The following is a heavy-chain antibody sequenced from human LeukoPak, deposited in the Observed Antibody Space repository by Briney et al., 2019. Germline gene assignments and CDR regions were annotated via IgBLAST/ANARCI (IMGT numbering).Heavy chain of an antibody. V-gene: IGHV4-59*12. CDR2: IYYSGST. J-gene: IGHJ3*02. D-gene: IGHD3-22*01. Sequence: SETLSLTCTVSGGSIRNYYWTWIRQPPGKGLEWIGSIYYSGSTYYNPSLKSRVTISVDTSKNQFSLKLSSVTAADTAVYYCAREPLLPEWYYDSSAVLGAFDIWGQGTMVTVSS. CDR1: GGSIRNYY. CDR3: AREPLLPEWYYDSSAVLGAFDI.